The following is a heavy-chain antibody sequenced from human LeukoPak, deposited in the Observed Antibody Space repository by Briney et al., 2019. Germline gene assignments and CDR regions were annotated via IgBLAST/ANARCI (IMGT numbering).Heavy chain of an antibody. CDR3: AIKGLWFGELSGAFDN. D-gene: IGHD3-10*01. CDR1: GYTFTTYP. Sequence: ASVKVSCKASGYTFTTYPMHWVRQAPGQRLEWMGWISAGNGNTKYSQKFQGRVTITRDTFASTAYMELSSLRSEDTAIYYCAIKGLWFGELSGAFDNWGQGTMVTVSS. J-gene: IGHJ3*02. V-gene: IGHV1-3*01. CDR2: ISAGNGNT.